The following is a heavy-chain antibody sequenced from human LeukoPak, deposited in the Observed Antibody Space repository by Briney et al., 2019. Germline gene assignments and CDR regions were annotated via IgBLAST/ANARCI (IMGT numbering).Heavy chain of an antibody. Sequence: ASVKVSCKASGYTFTSYGISWVRQAPGQGLEWMGWISAYNGNTNYAQKLQGRVTMTTDTSTSTAYMELRSLRSDDTAVYYCARRYYYDSSGSYYWYFDLWGRGTLVTVSS. CDR3: ARRYYYDSSGSYYWYFDL. CDR2: ISAYNGNT. J-gene: IGHJ2*01. V-gene: IGHV1-18*01. CDR1: GYTFTSYG. D-gene: IGHD3-22*01.